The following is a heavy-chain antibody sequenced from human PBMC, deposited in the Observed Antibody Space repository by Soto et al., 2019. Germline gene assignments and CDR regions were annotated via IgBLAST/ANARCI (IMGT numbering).Heavy chain of an antibody. J-gene: IGHJ2*01. CDR2: IYSGGST. Sequence: EVQLVESGGGLVQPGGSLRLSCAASGFTVSSHYMSWVRQAPGKGLEWVSVIYSGGSTYYTDSVKGRFTISRDNSKNTLFLHMNSLLADDTAVYYCARDYYGGNSRYFDLWGRGTLVTVSS. V-gene: IGHV3-66*01. D-gene: IGHD2-21*02. CDR3: ARDYYGGNSRYFDL. CDR1: GFTVSSHY.